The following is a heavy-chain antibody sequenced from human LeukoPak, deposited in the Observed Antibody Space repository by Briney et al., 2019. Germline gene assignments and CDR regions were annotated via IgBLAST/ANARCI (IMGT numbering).Heavy chain of an antibody. CDR2: IYHGDSDT. CDR3: ARLLGFPQWFDP. V-gene: IGHV5-51*01. Sequence: KVSFKSFGYSFTIYWIGWVRQMPAKGLGWMGIIYHGDSDTRYSPSFQGQVTISADKSISTAYLQWGSLKASDTAMYYCARLLGFPQWFDPWGQGTLVTVSS. D-gene: IGHD2-15*01. CDR1: GYSFTIYW. J-gene: IGHJ5*02.